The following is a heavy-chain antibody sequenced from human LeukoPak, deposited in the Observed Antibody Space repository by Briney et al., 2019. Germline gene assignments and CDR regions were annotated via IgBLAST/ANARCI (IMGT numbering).Heavy chain of an antibody. CDR2: IYTSGST. V-gene: IGHV4-4*07. D-gene: IGHD3-10*01. CDR3: ARGIDYYGSGSDY. CDR1: GGPITSYY. Sequence: SETLSLTCTVSGGPITSYYWSWIRQPAGRGLEWIGRIYTSGSTNYNPSLKSRVTMSVDTYKNQFSLKLSSVTAADTAVYYCARGIDYYGSGSDYWGQGTLVTVSS. J-gene: IGHJ4*02.